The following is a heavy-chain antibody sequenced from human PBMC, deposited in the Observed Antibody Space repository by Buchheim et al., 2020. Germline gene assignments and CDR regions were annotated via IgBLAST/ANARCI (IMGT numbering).Heavy chain of an antibody. CDR2: ISSSSTI. V-gene: IGHV3-48*01. CDR3: ARDQYGLTDV. Sequence: EVQLVESGGGLVQPGGSLRLSCAASGFTFSSYSMNWVRQAPGKGLEWVSYISSSSTIYYADSVKGRFTISRDNAKNSLYLQMNSLRAEDTAVYYCARDQYGLTDVWGQGTT. J-gene: IGHJ6*02. CDR1: GFTFSSYS. D-gene: IGHD2-8*01.